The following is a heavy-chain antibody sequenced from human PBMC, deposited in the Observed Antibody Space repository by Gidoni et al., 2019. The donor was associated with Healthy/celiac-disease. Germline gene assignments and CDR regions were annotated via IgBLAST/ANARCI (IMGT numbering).Heavy chain of an antibody. V-gene: IGHV3-33*01. Sequence: QVQLVESGGGVGQPGRSLRLSCAASGFTFCSYGMHWVRQAPGKGLEWVAVKWYDGSNKYYADSVKGRFTISRDNSKNTLYLQMNSLRAEDTAVYYCAREGVLDAFDIWGQGTMVTVSS. CDR3: AREGVLDAFDI. CDR2: KWYDGSNK. J-gene: IGHJ3*02. CDR1: GFTFCSYG.